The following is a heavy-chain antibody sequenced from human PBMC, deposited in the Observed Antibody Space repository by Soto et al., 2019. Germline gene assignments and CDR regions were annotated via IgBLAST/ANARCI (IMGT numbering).Heavy chain of an antibody. CDR2: INHSGST. J-gene: IGHJ5*02. CDR3: ARRPSSYSSGWYWNWFGP. CDR1: GGSFSGYY. V-gene: IGHV4-34*01. Sequence: SETLSLTCAVYGGSFSGYYWSWIRQPPGKGLEWIGEINHSGSTNYNPSLKSRVTISVDTSKNQFSLKLSSVTAADTAVYYCARRPSSYSSGWYWNWFGPWGQGTLVTVSS. D-gene: IGHD6-19*01.